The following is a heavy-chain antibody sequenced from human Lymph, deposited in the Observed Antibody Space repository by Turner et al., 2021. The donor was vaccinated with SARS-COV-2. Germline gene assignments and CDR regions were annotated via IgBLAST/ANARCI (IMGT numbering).Heavy chain of an antibody. J-gene: IGHJ4*02. D-gene: IGHD1-26*01. CDR2: ISWDSGSI. Sequence: EVQLVVSGGGLVQPGRSLRLSCAASGFTFDDYAMHWVRQAPGEGLEWVSGISWDSGSIGDADSVKGRFTISRDNAKNSLYLQMNSLRAEDTALYYWAKDRGSSTRRFDYWGQGTLVTVSS. CDR3: AKDRGSSTRRFDY. CDR1: GFTFDDYA. V-gene: IGHV3-9*01.